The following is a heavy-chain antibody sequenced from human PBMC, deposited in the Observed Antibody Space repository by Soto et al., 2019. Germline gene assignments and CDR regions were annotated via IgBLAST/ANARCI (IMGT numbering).Heavy chain of an antibody. J-gene: IGHJ4*02. V-gene: IGHV4-4*02. CDR1: GDSISSHNW. Sequence: AETLSLTCAVSGDSISSHNWWSWVRQPPGKGLEWIGDIYRTGNTNYNPSLRSRVTISLDKSRNHFSLELSSVTAADTAVYYCARSSNAVAGNFDYWGQGTLVTVSS. D-gene: IGHD6-19*01. CDR2: IYRTGNT. CDR3: ARSSNAVAGNFDY.